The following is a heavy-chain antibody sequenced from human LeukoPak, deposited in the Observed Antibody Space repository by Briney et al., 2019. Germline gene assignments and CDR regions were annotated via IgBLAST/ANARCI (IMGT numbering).Heavy chain of an antibody. J-gene: IGHJ4*02. CDR2: MNPNSGNT. Sequence: GASVKASCKASGYTFTSYDINWVRQATGQGLEWMGWMNPNSGNTGYAQKFQGRVTMTRNTSISTAYMELSSLRSEDTAVYYCARAYCSSTSCYANFDYWGQGTLVTVSS. V-gene: IGHV1-8*01. CDR1: GYTFTSYD. CDR3: ARAYCSSTSCYANFDY. D-gene: IGHD2-2*01.